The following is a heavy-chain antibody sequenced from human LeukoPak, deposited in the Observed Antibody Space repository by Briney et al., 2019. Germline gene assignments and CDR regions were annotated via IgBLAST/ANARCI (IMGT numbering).Heavy chain of an antibody. CDR1: GGSISSYY. CDR2: IYDSGST. D-gene: IGHD3-22*01. Sequence: SETLSLTCTVSGGSISSYYWSWIRQPPGKGVEWIGYIYDSGSTNYNPSLKRRVTISVDTSKNQFSLKLSSVTAADTAVYYCARGQRYYYDSSGPYYFDYWGQGTLVTVSS. CDR3: ARGQRYYYDSSGPYYFDY. J-gene: IGHJ4*02. V-gene: IGHV4-59*01.